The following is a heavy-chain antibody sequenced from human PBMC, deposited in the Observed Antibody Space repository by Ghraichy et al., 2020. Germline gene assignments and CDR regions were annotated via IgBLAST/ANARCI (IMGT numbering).Heavy chain of an antibody. CDR3: ASGVTDQYYFDY. Sequence: SETLSLTCTVSGGSISSYYWSWIRQPPGKGLEWIGYIYYSGSTNYNPSLKSRVTISVDTSKNQFSLKLSSVTAADTAVYYCASGVTDQYYFDYWGQGTLVTVSS. CDR1: GGSISSYY. CDR2: IYYSGST. V-gene: IGHV4-59*01. J-gene: IGHJ4*02. D-gene: IGHD2-8*01.